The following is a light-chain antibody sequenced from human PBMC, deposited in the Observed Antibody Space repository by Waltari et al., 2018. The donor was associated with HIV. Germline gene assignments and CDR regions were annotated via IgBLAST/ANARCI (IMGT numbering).Light chain of an antibody. V-gene: IGKV1-27*01. CDR1: RDISND. CDR2: GAS. Sequence: DIQMSQAPSSLSSSVADRVTTTCRASRDISNDLAWYQQKSGEVPKLLIYGASTLRSGVSSRFRGSASGTEFTLTINGLQPEDVASYYCQNYDSAPVAFGQGTRLEI. J-gene: IGKJ5*01. CDR3: QNYDSAPVA.